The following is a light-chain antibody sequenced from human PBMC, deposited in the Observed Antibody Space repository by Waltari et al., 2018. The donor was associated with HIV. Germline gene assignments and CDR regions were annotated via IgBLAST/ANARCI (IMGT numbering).Light chain of an antibody. V-gene: IGLV1-44*01. J-gene: IGLJ2*01. CDR1: TSNLGTNV. CDR2: SNN. Sequence: QSVLAQPPSVSGTPGQRVTISCSGTTSNLGTNVVNWYQQVPGTAPKLLISSNNQRPSGVPDRFSGFKSGTSASLAINGLQSEDEADYYCATWDDTPTGHVLFGGGTKVTVL. CDR3: ATWDDTPTGHVL.